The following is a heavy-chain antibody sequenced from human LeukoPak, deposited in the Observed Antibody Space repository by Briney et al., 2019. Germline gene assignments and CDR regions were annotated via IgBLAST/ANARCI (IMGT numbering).Heavy chain of an antibody. CDR2: IYTSGST. J-gene: IGHJ4*02. D-gene: IGHD3-3*01. CDR3: ARQIGVVSDSRFDY. CDR1: GGSINSYY. V-gene: IGHV4-4*07. Sequence: ASETLSLTCTVSGGSINSYYWSWIRQPAGKGLEWIGRIYTSGSTNYNPSLKSRVTMSVDTSKNQFSLKLSSVTAADTAVYYCARQIGVVSDSRFDYWGQGTLVTVSS.